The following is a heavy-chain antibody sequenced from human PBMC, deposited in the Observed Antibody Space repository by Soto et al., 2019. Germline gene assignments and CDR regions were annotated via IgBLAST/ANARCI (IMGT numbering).Heavy chain of an antibody. J-gene: IGHJ6*02. D-gene: IGHD2-15*01. CDR2: IWHDGSNK. Sequence: GGSLRLSCAASGFTFSSYGMHWVRQAPGKGLEWVAVIWHDGSNKYYADSVKGRFTISRDNSKNTLYLQMNSLRAEDTAVYYCARRYCSGGSCYGFYYYYGMDVWGQGTTVTVSS. CDR3: ARRYCSGGSCYGFYYYYGMDV. CDR1: GFTFSSYG. V-gene: IGHV3-33*01.